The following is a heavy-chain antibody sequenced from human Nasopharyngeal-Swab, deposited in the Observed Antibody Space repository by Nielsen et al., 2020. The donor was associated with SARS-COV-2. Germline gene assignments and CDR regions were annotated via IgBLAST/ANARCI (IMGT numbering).Heavy chain of an antibody. D-gene: IGHD3-16*02. Sequence: SETLSLTCPVSGGSISSDNYFWSWIRQRPGKGLEWIGYIHYTGKTYYNPSLESRLTISLDTSRNQFSLMLRSVTAADTAVYYCAREVINQAVSDAFDFWGQGTMVTVSS. CDR1: GGSISSDNYF. CDR3: AREVINQAVSDAFDF. J-gene: IGHJ3*01. CDR2: IHYTGKT. V-gene: IGHV4-31*03.